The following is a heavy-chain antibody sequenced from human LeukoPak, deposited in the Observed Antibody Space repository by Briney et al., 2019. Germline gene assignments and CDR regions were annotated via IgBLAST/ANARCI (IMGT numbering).Heavy chain of an antibody. CDR3: AREYYYDETPDY. D-gene: IGHD3-22*01. Sequence: VASVKVSCKASGYTFTDYAIHWVRQAPGQRLEWMGWINTGNGNTKYSQKFQDRITITRDTSATTAYMELSSLRSEDTAVYYCAREYYYDETPDYRGQGTLVTVSS. CDR2: INTGNGNT. V-gene: IGHV1-3*04. J-gene: IGHJ4*02. CDR1: GYTFTDYA.